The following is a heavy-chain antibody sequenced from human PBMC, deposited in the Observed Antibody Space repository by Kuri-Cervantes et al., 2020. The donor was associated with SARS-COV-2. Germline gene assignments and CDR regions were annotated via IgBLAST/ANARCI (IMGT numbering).Heavy chain of an antibody. CDR1: GFLFSASA. J-gene: IGHJ3*02. D-gene: IGHD1-26*01. CDR2: VRGKANNYAT. V-gene: IGHV3-73*01. CDR3: TRPIVGATSDAFDI. Sequence: GESLKISCEVSGFLFSASAIHWVRKGSGKGLEWVGRVRGKANNYATAYAASVKGRFTISRDDSKNTAYLQMNSLKTEDTAVYYCTRPIVGATSDAFDIWGQGTMVTVSS.